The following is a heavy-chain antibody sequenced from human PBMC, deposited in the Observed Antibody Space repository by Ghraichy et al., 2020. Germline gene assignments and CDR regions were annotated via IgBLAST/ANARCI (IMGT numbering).Heavy chain of an antibody. D-gene: IGHD6-13*01. Sequence: GGSLRLSCAGSGFTFNSYAMNWVRQAPGKGLEWVTIISGRGSTTYYADSVKGRVTISRDNSKNILYLQMNSLRAEDTAVYYCPKETPRTTAAGPIDYWGQGTMLTVS. CDR3: PKETPRTTAAGPIDY. CDR2: ISGRGSTT. J-gene: IGHJ4*02. CDR1: GFTFNSYA. V-gene: IGHV3-23*01.